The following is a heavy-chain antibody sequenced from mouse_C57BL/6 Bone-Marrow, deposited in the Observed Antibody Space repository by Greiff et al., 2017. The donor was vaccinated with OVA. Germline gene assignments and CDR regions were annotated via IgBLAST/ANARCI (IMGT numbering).Heavy chain of an antibody. Sequence: VQLQQSGAELVKPGASVKLSCTASGFTFKDYYMHWVKPRPEQGLEWIGRIDPEDGATKYAPKFQGKATITADTSSNTAYLQRSSLTSDDTAVYDCASYNDSNQGGGMDDWGQGTSVTVSA. D-gene: IGHD2-5*01. J-gene: IGHJ4*01. CDR3: ASYNDSNQGGGMDD. CDR1: GFTFKDYY. V-gene: IGHV14-2*01. CDR2: IDPEDGAT.